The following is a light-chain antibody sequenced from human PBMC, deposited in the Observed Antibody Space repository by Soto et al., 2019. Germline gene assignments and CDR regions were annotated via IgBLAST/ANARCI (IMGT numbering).Light chain of an antibody. Sequence: QSVLTQPASVSGSPGQSITISCTGTSSDVGGYNYVSWYQQRPRKAPQLMIYEVSNRPSGGSNRLSGAKSGNTTSLTISGLQAEDEADYYCSSYKSSSPYVSGTGTNVTVL. CDR2: EVS. CDR3: SSYKSSSPYV. J-gene: IGLJ1*01. CDR1: SSDVGGYNY. V-gene: IGLV2-14*01.